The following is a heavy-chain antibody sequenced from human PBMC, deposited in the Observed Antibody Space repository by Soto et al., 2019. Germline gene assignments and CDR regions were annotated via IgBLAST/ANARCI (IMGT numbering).Heavy chain of an antibody. CDR2: IWYDGSNK. V-gene: IGHV3-33*01. CDR1: GVTVSSYG. CDR3: ARGGPYYDILTGYFASPSALGMDV. Sequence: GGSLRLSCAASGVTVSSYGMHWVRQAPGKGLEWVAVIWYDGSNKYYADSVKGRFTISRDNSKNALYLQMSSLRAEDTAVYYCARGGPYYDILTGYFASPSALGMDVWGQGTTVTVSS. J-gene: IGHJ6*02. D-gene: IGHD3-9*01.